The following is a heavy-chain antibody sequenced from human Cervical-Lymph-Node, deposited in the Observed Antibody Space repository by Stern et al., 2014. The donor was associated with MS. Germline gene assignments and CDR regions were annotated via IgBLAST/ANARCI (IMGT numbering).Heavy chain of an antibody. CDR2: VYYIGST. D-gene: IGHD3-16*02. Sequence: QVQLQESGPGLVKPSETLSLTCTVSGGSVRSDNYYWSWIRQPPGKGLEWIGYVYYIGSTDYNPSLKSRVTISVDTSKNQFSLKLRSVTAADTAVYYCARVPLNNWFDPWGQGTLVTVSS. CDR3: ARVPLNNWFDP. V-gene: IGHV4-61*01. CDR1: GGSVRSDNYY. J-gene: IGHJ5*02.